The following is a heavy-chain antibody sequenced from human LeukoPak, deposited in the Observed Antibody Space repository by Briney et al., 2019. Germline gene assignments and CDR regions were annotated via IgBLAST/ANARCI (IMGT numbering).Heavy chain of an antibody. J-gene: IGHJ4*02. CDR3: ARDESYSNPRAPVY. CDR1: GGSFRGDYY. Sequence: SETLSLTCTVSGGSFRGDYYWAWIRQPPGKGLEWIGEIYHSGSTNYNPSLKSRVTISVDKSKNQFSLKLSSVTAADTAVYYCARDESYSNPRAPVYWGQGTLVTVSS. D-gene: IGHD4-11*01. V-gene: IGHV4-38-2*02. CDR2: IYHSGST.